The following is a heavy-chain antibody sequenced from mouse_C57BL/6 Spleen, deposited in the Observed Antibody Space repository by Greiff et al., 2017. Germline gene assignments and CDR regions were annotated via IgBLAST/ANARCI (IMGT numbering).Heavy chain of an antibody. CDR3: ARSYDDGSSSGFDY. V-gene: IGHV14-2*01. Sequence: DVQLQESGAELVKPGASVKLSCTASGFNIKDYYMHWVKQRPEQGLEWIVRIDPEDGETKYAPKFQGKATITADTSSNTAYLQLSSLTSEDTAVYYCARSYDDGSSSGFDYWGQGTTLTVSS. J-gene: IGHJ2*01. CDR2: IDPEDGET. D-gene: IGHD1-1*01. CDR1: GFNIKDYY.